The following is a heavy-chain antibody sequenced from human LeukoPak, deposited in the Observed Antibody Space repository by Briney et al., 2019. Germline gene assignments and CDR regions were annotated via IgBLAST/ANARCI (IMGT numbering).Heavy chain of an antibody. J-gene: IGHJ3*02. D-gene: IGHD2-2*03. CDR2: VHTTGNT. CDR1: GGSISTYY. Sequence: ASETLSLTCTVSGGSISTYYWSWLRQPAGKGLEWIGRVHTTGNTNYNPSLNSRVAMSVDTSKNQFSLRLTSVTAADTAVYYCARGSLMMDVVVLPARYAFDIWGLGTMVTFSS. CDR3: ARGSLMMDVVVLPARYAFDI. V-gene: IGHV4-4*07.